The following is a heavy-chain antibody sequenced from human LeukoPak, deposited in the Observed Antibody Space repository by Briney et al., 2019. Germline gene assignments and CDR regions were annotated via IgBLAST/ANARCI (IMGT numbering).Heavy chain of an antibody. J-gene: IGHJ4*02. Sequence: PGGSLRLSCAASGFTFSSYGMHWVRQAPGKGLEWVAVISSDGRNKYHVDSVKGRFTISRDNSKNTLYLQMNSLRVEDTAVYYCAKDSDVGAAGYYFDYWGQGTLVTVSS. CDR3: AKDSDVGAAGYYFDY. CDR2: ISSDGRNK. D-gene: IGHD6-13*01. CDR1: GFTFSSYG. V-gene: IGHV3-30*18.